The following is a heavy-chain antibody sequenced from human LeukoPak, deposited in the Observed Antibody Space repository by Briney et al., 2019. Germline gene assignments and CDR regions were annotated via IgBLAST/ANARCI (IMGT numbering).Heavy chain of an antibody. V-gene: IGHV4-34*01. CDR2: INHSGNT. Sequence: SKTLSLTCAVYGGSFSGYYWSWIRQPPGKGLEWIGEINHSGNTNSNPSLKSRVTMSVDTSKNQFSLKLSSVTAADTAVYYCARVPHSSGWYVDYWGQGTLVTVSS. D-gene: IGHD6-19*01. J-gene: IGHJ4*02. CDR3: ARVPHSSGWYVDY. CDR1: GGSFSGYY.